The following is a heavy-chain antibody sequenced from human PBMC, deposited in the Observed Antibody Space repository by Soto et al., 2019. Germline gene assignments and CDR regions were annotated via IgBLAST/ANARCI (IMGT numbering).Heavy chain of an antibody. V-gene: IGHV3-23*01. CDR3: AKDTRYGDYVRWFDS. D-gene: IGHD4-17*01. J-gene: IGHJ5*01. Sequence: EVHLLESGGALLQPGGSLNLSGKASGLTFGSYARPWVPQAQGGGLGGVSGITASGGRTYYADSVKGRFTISRDNSKSTLYLQMNSLRAEDTALYYCAKDTRYGDYVRWFDSWGQGTLVTVSS. CDR1: GLTFGSYA. CDR2: ITASGGRT.